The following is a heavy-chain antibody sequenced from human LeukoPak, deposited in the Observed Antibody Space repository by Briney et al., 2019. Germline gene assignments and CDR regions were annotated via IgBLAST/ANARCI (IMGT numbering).Heavy chain of an antibody. V-gene: IGHV1-69*13. D-gene: IGHD6-19*01. CDR2: IIPIFGTA. CDR3: ASNSGFRPPNWYFDL. J-gene: IGHJ2*01. CDR1: RGTFSSYA. Sequence: ASVKVSCTASRGTFSSYAISWVRQAPGQGLEWMGGIIPIFGTANYAQKFQGRVTITADESTSTAYMELSSLRSEDTAVYYCASNSGFRPPNWYFDLWGRGTLVTVSA.